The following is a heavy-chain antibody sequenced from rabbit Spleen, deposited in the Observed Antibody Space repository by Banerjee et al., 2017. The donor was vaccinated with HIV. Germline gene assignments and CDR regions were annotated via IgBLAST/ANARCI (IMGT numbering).Heavy chain of an antibody. CDR1: GFDFTNYY. CDR2: INIVTGKS. V-gene: IGHV1S45*01. J-gene: IGHJ4*01. CDR3: ARDLVAVIGWNFRL. D-gene: IGHD1-1*01. Sequence: QEQVTETGGGLVQPGGSLTLSCKASGFDFTNYYITWVRQAPGKGLEWIACINIVTGKSVYANWAKGRFTMSRTSSTTVTLQMTSLTAADTATYFCARDLVAVIGWNFRLWGQGTLVTVS.